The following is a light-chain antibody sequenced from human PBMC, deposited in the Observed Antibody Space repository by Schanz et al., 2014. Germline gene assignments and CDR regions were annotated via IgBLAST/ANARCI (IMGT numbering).Light chain of an antibody. CDR3: ETWDHNLNWV. V-gene: IGLV4-60*03. J-gene: IGLJ3*02. CDR1: SGRSTYI. CDR2: LEGSGSY. Sequence: QSVLTQSSSASASLGSSVKLTCTLSSGRSTYIIAWHQQQPGKAPRYLMKLEGSGSYNRGSGVPDRFSGSSSGADRYVTISNLQSEDEADYYCETWDHNLNWVFGGGTKLTVL.